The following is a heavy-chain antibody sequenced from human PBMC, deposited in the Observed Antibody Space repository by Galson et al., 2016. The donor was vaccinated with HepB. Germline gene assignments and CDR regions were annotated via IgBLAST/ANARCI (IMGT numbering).Heavy chain of an antibody. J-gene: IGHJ5*02. CDR2: ISYDGSNQ. D-gene: IGHD3-22*01. CDR3: ARYQHDGIGYFDWFDP. V-gene: IGHV3-30*03. Sequence: SLRLSCAASGFTLSNYDMHWVRQAPGKGLEWVAIISYDGSNQHYADSVKGRFIISRDTSNNTLYLQMNSLRAEDTAVYYCARYQHDGIGYFDWFDPWGQGTLVTVSS. CDR1: GFTLSNYD.